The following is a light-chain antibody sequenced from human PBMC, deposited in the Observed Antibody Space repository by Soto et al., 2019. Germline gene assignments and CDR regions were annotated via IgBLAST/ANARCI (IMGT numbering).Light chain of an antibody. CDR3: ASWDCCLHVG. V-gene: IGLV1-44*01. J-gene: IGLJ2*01. Sequence: QSVLTQPPSASGTPGQRVTISCSGSSSNIGSNTVNWYQQLPGAAPKLLIYSNNKRPSGVPDRFSGSKSGTSASLAISVLQSEDEADYYCASWDCCLHVGFGGGTKLTVL. CDR2: SNN. CDR1: SSNIGSNT.